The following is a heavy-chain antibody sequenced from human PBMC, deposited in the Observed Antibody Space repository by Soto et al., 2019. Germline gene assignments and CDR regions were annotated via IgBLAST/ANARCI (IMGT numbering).Heavy chain of an antibody. J-gene: IGHJ6*02. CDR1: GGTFSSYA. CDR3: ARTLEAHPYYYYGMDV. CDR2: IIPIFGTA. Sequence: SVKVSCKASGGTFSSYAISWVRQAPGQGLEWMGGIIPIFGTANYAQKFQGRVTITADESTSTAYMELSSLRSEDTAVYYCARTLEAHPYYYYGMDVWGQGTTVTVSS. V-gene: IGHV1-69*13.